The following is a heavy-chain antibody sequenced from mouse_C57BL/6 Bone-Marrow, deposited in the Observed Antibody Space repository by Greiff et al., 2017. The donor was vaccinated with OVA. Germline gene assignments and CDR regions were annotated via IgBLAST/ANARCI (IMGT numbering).Heavy chain of an antibody. J-gene: IGHJ3*01. D-gene: IGHD1-1*01. CDR1: GYSFTGYY. CDR3: ARPYYYGSSTSFAD. CDR2: INPSTGGT. V-gene: IGHV1-42*01. Sequence: EVQVVESGPELVKPGASVKISCKASGYSFTGYYMNWVKQSPEKSLEWIGEINPSTGGTTYNQKFKAKATLTVDKSSSTAYMQLKSLTSEDSAVYYCARPYYYGSSTSFADWGQGTLVTVSA.